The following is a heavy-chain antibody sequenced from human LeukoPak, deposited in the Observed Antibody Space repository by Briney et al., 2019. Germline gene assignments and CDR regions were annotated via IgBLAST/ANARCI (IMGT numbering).Heavy chain of an antibody. J-gene: IGHJ4*02. V-gene: IGHV3-23*01. CDR1: GFTFSSYA. Sequence: GGSLRLSCAASGFTFSSYAMSWVRQAPGKGLEWVSGISGSGGRTYYAGSVKGRFTISRDNSKSTLYLQMNSLRAEDTAVYYCAKLVATAPDDYWGQGTLVTVSS. CDR3: AKLVATAPDDY. CDR2: ISGSGGRT. D-gene: IGHD2-21*02.